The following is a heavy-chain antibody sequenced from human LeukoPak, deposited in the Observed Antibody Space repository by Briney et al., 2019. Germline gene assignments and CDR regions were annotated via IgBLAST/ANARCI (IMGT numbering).Heavy chain of an antibody. CDR1: GFSFDDHA. CDR2: ISGSGDNT. D-gene: IGHD6-19*01. V-gene: IGHV3-23*01. CDR3: ARRSGIAVAGAFDY. J-gene: IGHJ4*02. Sequence: GGSLRLSCAASGFSFDDHAMHWVRQAPGKGLEWVSTISGSGDNTYYADSVKGRFTISRDNSKNTLYLQMNSLRAEDTAVYYCARRSGIAVAGAFDYWGQGTLVTVSS.